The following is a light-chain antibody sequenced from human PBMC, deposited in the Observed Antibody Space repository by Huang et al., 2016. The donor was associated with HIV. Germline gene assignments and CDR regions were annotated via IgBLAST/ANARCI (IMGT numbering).Light chain of an antibody. Sequence: EIVMTQSPATLSVSPGERVTLSCRASQSVGSNLAWYQQKPGQAPRLLIYVASTRATGVQIRFSGSGSGTEFTLTISSLQSEDFAVYYCQKYNTWPFTFGPGAKVDIK. V-gene: IGKV3-15*01. CDR1: QSVGSN. CDR3: QKYNTWPFT. J-gene: IGKJ3*01. CDR2: VAS.